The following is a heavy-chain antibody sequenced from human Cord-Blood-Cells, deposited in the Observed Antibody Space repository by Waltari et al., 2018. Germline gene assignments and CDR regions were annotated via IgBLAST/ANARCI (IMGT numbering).Heavy chain of an antibody. CDR3: ARGIVAAHFDY. D-gene: IGHD2-15*01. V-gene: IGHV1-69*06. CDR1: GGTFSSYA. CDR2: IIPIFGNT. Sequence: QVQLVQSGAEVKKPGSSVKVSCKASGGTFSSYAISWVRQAPGQGLEWMGGIIPIFGNTNYAQKFQGRVTITADKSTSTAYMELSSLGSEDTAVYYWARGIVAAHFDYWGQGTLVTVSS. J-gene: IGHJ4*02.